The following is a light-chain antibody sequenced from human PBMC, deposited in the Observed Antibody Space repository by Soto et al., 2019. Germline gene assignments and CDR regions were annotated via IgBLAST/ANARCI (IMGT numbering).Light chain of an antibody. CDR2: DAS. CDR1: QSISSW. J-gene: IGKJ4*01. CDR3: QQYNSYSPLT. V-gene: IGKV1-5*01. Sequence: DIQMTQSPSTLSASVGDRVTITCRASQSISSWLAWYQQKPGKAPKLLIYDASSLESGVPSRFSGSGSGTEFTLTISSLQPDDFATYHCQQYNSYSPLTFGGGTRWIS.